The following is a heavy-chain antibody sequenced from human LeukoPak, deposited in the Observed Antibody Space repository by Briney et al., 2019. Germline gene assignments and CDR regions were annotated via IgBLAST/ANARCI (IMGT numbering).Heavy chain of an antibody. V-gene: IGHV3-30*02. CDR1: GFTFSSYG. J-gene: IGHJ4*02. D-gene: IGHD5-24*01. CDR2: IRYDGSNK. CDR3: AKGRDGYNLEAFDY. Sequence: GGSLRLSCAASGFTFSSYGMHWLRQAPGKGLEGVAFIRYDGSNKYYADSVKGRFTISRDNSKNTLYLQMNSLRAEDTAVYYCAKGRDGYNLEAFDYWGQGTLVTVSS.